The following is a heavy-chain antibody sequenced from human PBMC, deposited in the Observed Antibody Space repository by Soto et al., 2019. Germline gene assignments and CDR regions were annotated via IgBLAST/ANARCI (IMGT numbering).Heavy chain of an antibody. Sequence: QAHLVESGGGVVQPERSLRLSCAASGFDFSVYSMHWVRQAPGKGLEWVSFISHDGSNYYYADSAKGRFTISRDNSKNTLYLQMNSLRTEDTAMYYCARDTDFEYSSSTDAFDMGGQGTMVTVS. CDR1: GFDFSVYS. D-gene: IGHD6-6*01. V-gene: IGHV3-30-3*01. CDR3: ARDTDFEYSSSTDAFDM. CDR2: ISHDGSNY. J-gene: IGHJ3*02.